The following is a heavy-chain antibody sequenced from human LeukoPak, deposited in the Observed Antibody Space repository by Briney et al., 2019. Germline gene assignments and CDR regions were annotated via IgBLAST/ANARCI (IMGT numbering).Heavy chain of an antibody. CDR3: ARGRGYSYDY. D-gene: IGHD5-18*01. J-gene: IGHJ4*02. Sequence: SETLSLTCTVSGDSISHYYWGWIRQPPGKTLEWTGYINYSGNTNYNPSLKSRVTMSVDTSKNQFSLNLSSVTAADTAVYYCARGRGYSYDYWGQGTLVTVSS. CDR1: GDSISHYY. V-gene: IGHV4-59*08. CDR2: INYSGNT.